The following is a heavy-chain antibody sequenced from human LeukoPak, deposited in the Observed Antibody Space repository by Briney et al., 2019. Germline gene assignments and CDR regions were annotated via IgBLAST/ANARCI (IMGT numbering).Heavy chain of an antibody. J-gene: IGHJ4*02. Sequence: ASVKVSCKASGYTSTGYYMHWVRQAPGQGLEWMGWINPNSGGTNYAQKFQGRVTMTRDTSISTAYMELSRLRSDDTAVYYCARDRGGALSGYSGYDWVYWGQGTLVTVSS. CDR1: GYTSTGYY. D-gene: IGHD5-12*01. V-gene: IGHV1-2*02. CDR2: INPNSGGT. CDR3: ARDRGGALSGYSGYDWVY.